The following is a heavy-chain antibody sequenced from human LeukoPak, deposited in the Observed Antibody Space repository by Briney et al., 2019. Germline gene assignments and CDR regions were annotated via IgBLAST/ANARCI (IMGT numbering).Heavy chain of an antibody. Sequence: SETLSLTCTVSDYSIRSGYYWGWIRQPPGKGPEWIGSIHHSGSTHYNPSLKSRVTISVDKSKNQFSLKLSSVTAADTAVYYCARLHFDPWGQGTLVTVSS. CDR1: DYSIRSGYY. J-gene: IGHJ5*02. CDR2: IHHSGST. CDR3: ARLHFDP. V-gene: IGHV4-38-2*02.